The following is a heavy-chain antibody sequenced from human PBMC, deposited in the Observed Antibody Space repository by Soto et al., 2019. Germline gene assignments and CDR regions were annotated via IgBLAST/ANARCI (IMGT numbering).Heavy chain of an antibody. CDR2: IYYSGNS. J-gene: IGHJ3*02. D-gene: IGHD1-26*01. V-gene: IGHV4-39*01. CDR3: ARHVLSGTAGLDAFDI. Sequence: SETLSLTCTVSRGSISSSGYYWGWIRHPPGRGLEWIASIYYSGNSYYTPSLQSRVSISVDTSKNQFSLKLSSVTAADTAVYYCARHVLSGTAGLDAFDIWGQGTMVT. CDR1: RGSISSSGYY.